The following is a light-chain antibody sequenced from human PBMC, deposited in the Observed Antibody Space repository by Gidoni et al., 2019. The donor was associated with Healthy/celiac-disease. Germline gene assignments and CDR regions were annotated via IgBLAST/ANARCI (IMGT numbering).Light chain of an antibody. Sequence: HSVLTQPPSASAAPGQKVTIPCSGSSSNIGKNYVSWYQQLPGTAPKLLIYENNKRPSGIPDRFSGSKSGTSATLGITGLQTGDEADYYCGTWDSSLSAYVFGTGTKVTVL. CDR2: ENN. J-gene: IGLJ1*01. CDR3: GTWDSSLSAYV. V-gene: IGLV1-51*02. CDR1: SSNIGKNY.